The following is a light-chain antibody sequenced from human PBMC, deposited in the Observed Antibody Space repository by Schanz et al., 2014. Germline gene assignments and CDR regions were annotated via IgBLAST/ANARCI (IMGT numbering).Light chain of an antibody. V-gene: IGKV3-20*01. CDR2: DVF. Sequence: EVVLTQSPATLPLSPGDRATLSCRASQSVNNYLAWYQQKPGQAPRLLIFDVFNRATGIPARFSGSGSGTDFTLSISRLEPEDFAVYCCQQYGSSPTFGQGTTVEIK. CDR1: QSVNNY. J-gene: IGKJ1*01. CDR3: QQYGSSPT.